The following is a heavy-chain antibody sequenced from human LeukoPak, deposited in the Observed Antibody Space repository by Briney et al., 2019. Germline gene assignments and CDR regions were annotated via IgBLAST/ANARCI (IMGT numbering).Heavy chain of an antibody. CDR3: ARGDMRGRYCSSTSCPTFFDY. CDR1: GGSISSYY. J-gene: IGHJ4*02. V-gene: IGHV4-59*12. CDR2: IYHSGST. Sequence: SETLSLTCTVSGGSISSYYWSWIRQPPGKGLEWIGYIYHSGSTYYSPSLKSRVTISVDRSKNQFSLKLSSVTAADTAVYYCARGDMRGRYCSSTSCPTFFDYWGQGTLVTVSS. D-gene: IGHD2-2*01.